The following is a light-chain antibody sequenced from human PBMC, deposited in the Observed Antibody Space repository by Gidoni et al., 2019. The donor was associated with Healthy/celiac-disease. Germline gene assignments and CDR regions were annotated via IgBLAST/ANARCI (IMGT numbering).Light chain of an antibody. Sequence: DSVMTQSPLSLPVTPGEPASISCRSSQSLLHSNGYNYVDWYLQKPGQSPQLLIFLGSNRASGVPDRFRGSGSGTDFTLKISRVEAEDVGVYYCMQALQTPRTFGQGTKVEIK. CDR2: LGS. J-gene: IGKJ1*01. CDR3: MQALQTPRT. V-gene: IGKV2-28*01. CDR1: QSLLHSNGYNY.